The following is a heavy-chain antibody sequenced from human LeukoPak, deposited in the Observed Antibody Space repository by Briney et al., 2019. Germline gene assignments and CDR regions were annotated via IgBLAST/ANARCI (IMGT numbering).Heavy chain of an antibody. CDR1: GGSISSSSYY. V-gene: IGHV4-39*01. D-gene: IGHD3-9*01. CDR3: ARTLYDILTGYLYYFDY. Sequence: SETLTLTCTVSGGSISSSSYYWGWIRLPPGKGLEWIGSIYYSGSTYYNPSLKSRVTISVDTSKNQFSLKLSSVTAADTAVYYCARTLYDILTGYLYYFDYWGQGTLVTVSS. CDR2: IYYSGST. J-gene: IGHJ4*02.